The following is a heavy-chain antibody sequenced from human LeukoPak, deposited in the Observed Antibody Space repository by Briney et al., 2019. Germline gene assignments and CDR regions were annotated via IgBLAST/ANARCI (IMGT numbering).Heavy chain of an antibody. V-gene: IGHV4-61*01. CDR3: ARAYSSSWPHFFDY. J-gene: IGHJ4*02. CDR1: GGSISSSSYY. Sequence: SETLSLTCTVSGGSISSSSYYWSWTRQPPGKGLEWIGYIYYSGSTNYNPSLKSRVTISVDTSKNQFSLKLSSVTAADTAVYYCARAYSSSWPHFFDYWGQGTLVTVSS. D-gene: IGHD6-13*01. CDR2: IYYSGST.